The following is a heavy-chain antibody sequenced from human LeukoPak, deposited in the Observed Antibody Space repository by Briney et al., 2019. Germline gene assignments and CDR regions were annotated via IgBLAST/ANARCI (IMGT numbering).Heavy chain of an antibody. CDR3: ARCTVTTGAFDY. Sequence: SETLSLTCTVSGYSIRSGYYWGWIRQPPGKGLEWIGCIYHSGSTYYNPSLKSRVTISVDTSKNQFSLKLSSVTAADTAVYYCARCTVTTGAFDYWGQGTLVTVSS. D-gene: IGHD4-11*01. CDR1: GYSIRSGYY. V-gene: IGHV4-38-2*02. CDR2: IYHSGST. J-gene: IGHJ4*02.